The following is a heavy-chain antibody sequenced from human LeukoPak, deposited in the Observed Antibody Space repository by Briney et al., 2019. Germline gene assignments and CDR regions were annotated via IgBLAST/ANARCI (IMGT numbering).Heavy chain of an antibody. CDR1: GFTFSSYW. D-gene: IGHD5-24*01. CDR2: ISYDGSNK. V-gene: IGHV3-30*03. Sequence: GGSLRLSCAASGFTFSSYWMHWVRQAPGKGLEWVAVISYDGSNKYYADSVKGRFTISRDNSKNTLYLQMNSLRVEDTAVYYCAPEGDGYILFDYWGQGTLVTVPS. J-gene: IGHJ4*02. CDR3: APEGDGYILFDY.